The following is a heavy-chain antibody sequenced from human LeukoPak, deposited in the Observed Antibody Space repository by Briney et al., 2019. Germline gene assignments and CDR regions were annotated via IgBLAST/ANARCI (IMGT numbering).Heavy chain of an antibody. CDR1: GDSFSSNSAA. CDR2: TYYRSKWYN. Sequence: SQTLSLTCAISGDSFSSNSAAWNWIRQSPSRGLEWLGRTYYRSKWYNDYAVSVKSRITINPDTSKNQFSLQLNSVTPEDTAVYYCARRLTMVEFAPYYYGMDVWGQGTTVTVSS. CDR3: ARRLTMVEFAPYYYGMDV. V-gene: IGHV6-1*01. D-gene: IGHD3-10*01. J-gene: IGHJ6*02.